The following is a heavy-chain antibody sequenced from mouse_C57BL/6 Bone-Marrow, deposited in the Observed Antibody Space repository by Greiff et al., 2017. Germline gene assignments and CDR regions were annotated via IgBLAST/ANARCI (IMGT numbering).Heavy chain of an antibody. Sequence: EVKLVESEGGLVQPGSSMKLSCTASGFTFSDYYMAWVRQVPEKGLEWVANINYDGSSTYYLDSLKSRFIISRDNAKNILYLQMSSLKSEDTATDYCARVDGCYEGMDYWGQGTSVTVSS. CDR3: ARVDGCYEGMDY. CDR1: GFTFSDYY. D-gene: IGHD2-3*01. J-gene: IGHJ4*01. V-gene: IGHV5-16*01. CDR2: INYDGSST.